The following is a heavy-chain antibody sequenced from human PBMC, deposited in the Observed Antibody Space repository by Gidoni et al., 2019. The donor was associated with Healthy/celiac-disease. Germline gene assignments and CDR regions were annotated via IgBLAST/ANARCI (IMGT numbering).Heavy chain of an antibody. CDR1: GFTGSSNY. J-gene: IGHJ4*02. CDR3: ARAWARTVALDY. CDR2: IYSGGRK. Sequence: EVQLVESGGGLIQPGGSLRLSCAASGFTGSSNYVSWVRQAPGQGLGWVSVIYSGGRKYYADSVKGRFTSSRDNPKNTLYLQMNSLRAEDTAVDYCARAWARTVALDYWGQGTLVTVSS. V-gene: IGHV3-53*01. D-gene: IGHD6-19*01.